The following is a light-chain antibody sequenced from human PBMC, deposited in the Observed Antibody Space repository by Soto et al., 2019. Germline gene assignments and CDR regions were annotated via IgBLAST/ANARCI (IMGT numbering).Light chain of an antibody. Sequence: DIQMTQSPSTLSASVGDRVTITCRASQSISSWLAWYQQKPGKVPNLLIYKASSLESGVPSRFSGSGSGTEFTLNISSLQPDDFATYYCRQYASYPLTFGGGTKVEIK. V-gene: IGKV1-5*03. J-gene: IGKJ4*01. CDR1: QSISSW. CDR3: RQYASYPLT. CDR2: KAS.